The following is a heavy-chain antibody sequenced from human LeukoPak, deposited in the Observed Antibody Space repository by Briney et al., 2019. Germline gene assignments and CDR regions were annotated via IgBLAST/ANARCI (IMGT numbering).Heavy chain of an antibody. CDR1: GFTFSSYG. Sequence: GGSLRLSCAASGFTFSSYGMHWVRQAPGKGLEWVAFIRYDGSNKYYADSVKGRFTISRDNSKNTLYLQMNSLRAEDTAVYYCAKDKGGILTSFDYWGQGTLVTVSS. D-gene: IGHD3-9*01. CDR3: AKDKGGILTSFDY. V-gene: IGHV3-30*02. J-gene: IGHJ4*02. CDR2: IRYDGSNK.